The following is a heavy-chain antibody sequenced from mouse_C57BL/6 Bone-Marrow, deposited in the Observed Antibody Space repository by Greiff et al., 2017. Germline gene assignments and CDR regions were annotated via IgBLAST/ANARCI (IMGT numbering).Heavy chain of an antibody. CDR3: TPYSNYVGYYAMDY. Sequence: VQLQQSGAELVRPGASVKVSCTASGFNIKDDYMHWVKQRPEQGLEWIGWIDPENGDTEYASKFKGKATLTADTSSNTAYLQLSSLTSEDTAVYYCTPYSNYVGYYAMDYWGQGTSVTVSS. V-gene: IGHV14-4*01. CDR2: IDPENGDT. J-gene: IGHJ4*01. CDR1: GFNIKDDY. D-gene: IGHD2-5*01.